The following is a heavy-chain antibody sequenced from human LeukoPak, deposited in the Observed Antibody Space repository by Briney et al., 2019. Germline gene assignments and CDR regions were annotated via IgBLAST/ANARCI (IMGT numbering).Heavy chain of an antibody. CDR3: ARDYGSGHWDY. V-gene: IGHV3-30*14. D-gene: IGHD3-10*01. CDR1: GFTFSDYA. J-gene: IGHJ4*02. Sequence: GGSLRLSCAASGFTFSDYAMHWVRQAPGKGLEWVAVISYDGNHEHYADSVKGRFTLSRDNSKNTLYLQMNSLRAEDTAVYYCARDYGSGHWDYWGQGTLVTVSS. CDR2: ISYDGNHE.